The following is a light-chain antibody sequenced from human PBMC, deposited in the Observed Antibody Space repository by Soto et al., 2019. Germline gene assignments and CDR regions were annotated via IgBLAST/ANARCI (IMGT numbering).Light chain of an antibody. V-gene: IGLV2-14*03. Sequence: QSALTQSASVSGSPGQSITISCTGTSSDVGGYNYVSWYQQHPGKAPKLMIYDVSNRPSGVSNRFSGSQSGNTASLTISGLQAEDEADYYCSSYTTSGTLVVFGGGTQLTVL. CDR1: SSDVGGYNY. J-gene: IGLJ2*01. CDR2: DVS. CDR3: SSYTTSGTLVV.